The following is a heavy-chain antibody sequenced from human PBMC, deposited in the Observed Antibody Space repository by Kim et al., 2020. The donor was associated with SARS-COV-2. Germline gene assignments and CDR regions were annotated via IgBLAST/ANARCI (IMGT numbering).Heavy chain of an antibody. V-gene: IGHV4-39*01. D-gene: IGHD2-15*01. CDR3: ARHGGFYYYGMDV. Sequence: HPSLKSRVTVSADTSKNLFSLKLSSVTAADTAVYYCARHGGFYYYGMDVWGQGTTVTVSS. J-gene: IGHJ6*02.